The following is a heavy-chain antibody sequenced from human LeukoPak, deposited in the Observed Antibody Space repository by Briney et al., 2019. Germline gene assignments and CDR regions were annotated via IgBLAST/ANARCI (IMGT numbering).Heavy chain of an antibody. CDR3: ARGLNYYDSSGYEKWFDP. D-gene: IGHD3-22*01. J-gene: IGHJ5*02. V-gene: IGHV1-69*04. Sequence: ASVKVSCKASGGTFSSYAISWVRQAPGQGLEWMGRIIPILGIANYAQKFQGRVTITADKSTSTAYMELSSLRSGDTAVYYCARGLNYYDSSGYEKWFDPWGQGTLVTVSS. CDR1: GGTFSSYA. CDR2: IIPILGIA.